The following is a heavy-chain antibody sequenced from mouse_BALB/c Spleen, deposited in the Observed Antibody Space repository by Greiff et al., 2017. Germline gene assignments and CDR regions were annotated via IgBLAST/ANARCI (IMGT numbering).Heavy chain of an antibody. D-gene: IGHD1-2*01. Sequence: EVQLVESGGDLVKPGGSLKLSCAASGFTFSSYGMSWVRQTPDKRLEWVATISSGGSYTYYPDSVKGRFTISRDNAKNTLYLQMSSLKSEDTAMYYCASLRHYFDYWGQGTTLTVSS. CDR1: GFTFSSYG. J-gene: IGHJ2*01. CDR2: ISSGGSYT. V-gene: IGHV5-6*01. CDR3: ASLRHYFDY.